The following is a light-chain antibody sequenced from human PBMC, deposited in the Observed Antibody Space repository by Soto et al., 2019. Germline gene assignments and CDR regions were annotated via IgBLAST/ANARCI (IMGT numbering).Light chain of an antibody. J-gene: IGLJ1*01. CDR3: CSYAGSSTFV. CDR2: EGT. V-gene: IGLV2-23*01. Sequence: QSALTQPASVSGSPGQSITISCTRTSSDVGSYNLVSGYQQHPGKAPKLMIYEGTKRDSGVSNRFAGFQSGNTASLTISGLQAEDEADYYCCSYAGSSTFVFGAGTKLTVL. CDR1: SSDVGSYNL.